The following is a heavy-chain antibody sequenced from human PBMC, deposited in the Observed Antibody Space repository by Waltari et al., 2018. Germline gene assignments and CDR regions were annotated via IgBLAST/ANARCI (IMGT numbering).Heavy chain of an antibody. CDR1: GYSISSGYY. J-gene: IGHJ4*02. Sequence: QVQLQESGPGLVKPSETLSLTCTVFGYSISSGYYCGWIRQPPGKGLEWIGSIYHSGSTYYNPSLKSRVTISVDTSKNQFSLKLSSVTAADTAVYYCASPGGYGSGSFTLNYWGQGTLVTVSS. CDR3: ASPGGYGSGSFTLNY. CDR2: IYHSGST. D-gene: IGHD3-10*01. V-gene: IGHV4-38-2*02.